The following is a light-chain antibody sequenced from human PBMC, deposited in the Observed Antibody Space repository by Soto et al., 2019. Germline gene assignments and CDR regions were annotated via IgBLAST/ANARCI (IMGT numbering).Light chain of an antibody. J-gene: IGLJ3*02. CDR2: EVS. CDR3: SSYAGSNNWV. V-gene: IGLV2-8*02. CDR1: SSDVGGYNY. Sequence: QSALTQPPSASRSPEQSVTISCTGTSSDVGGYNYVSWYQQHPGKAPKLMIYEVSKRPSGVPDRFSGSKSGNTASLTVSGLQAEDEADYYCSSYAGSNNWVFGGGTKLTVL.